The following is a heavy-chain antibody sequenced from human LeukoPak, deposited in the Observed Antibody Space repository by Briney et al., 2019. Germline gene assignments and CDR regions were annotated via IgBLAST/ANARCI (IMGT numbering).Heavy chain of an antibody. Sequence: GGSLRLSCAVSGFTFSSYAMTWVRQTPGKGLEWVSAITASGGSTYYADSVKGRFTISRDNSKNTLYLQVNSLRAEDTAVYYCAKVPYGDYYFENWGQGTLVTVSS. V-gene: IGHV3-23*01. CDR1: GFTFSSYA. D-gene: IGHD4-17*01. CDR3: AKVPYGDYYFEN. CDR2: ITASGGST. J-gene: IGHJ4*02.